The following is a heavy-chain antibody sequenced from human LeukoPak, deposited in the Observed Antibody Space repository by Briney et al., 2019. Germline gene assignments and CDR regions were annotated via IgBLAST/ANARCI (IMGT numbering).Heavy chain of an antibody. J-gene: IGHJ3*02. CDR1: GFTFSNYW. CDR3: ARSGYDFEDAFDI. Sequence: GGSLRLSCAASGFTFSNYWMSWVRQGPGKGLEWVANIKQDGSEKYYVDSVKGRFSISRDDTKNSLYLQLNSLRAEDTAVYYCARSGYDFEDAFDIWGQGTMVTVSS. V-gene: IGHV3-7*01. CDR2: IKQDGSEK. D-gene: IGHD5-12*01.